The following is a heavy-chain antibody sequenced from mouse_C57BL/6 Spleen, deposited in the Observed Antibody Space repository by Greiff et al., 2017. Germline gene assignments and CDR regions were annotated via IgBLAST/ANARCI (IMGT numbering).Heavy chain of an antibody. CDR2: IYPGDGDT. CDR3: ANGPDYYGSSYGY. D-gene: IGHD1-1*01. J-gene: IGHJ2*01. CDR1: GYAFSSYW. V-gene: IGHV1-80*01. Sequence: VQLVESGAELVKPGASVKISCKASGYAFSSYWMNWVKQRPGKGLEWIGQIYPGDGDTNYNGKFKGKATLTADKSSSTAYMQLSSLTSEDSAVYFCANGPDYYGSSYGYWGQGTTLTVSS.